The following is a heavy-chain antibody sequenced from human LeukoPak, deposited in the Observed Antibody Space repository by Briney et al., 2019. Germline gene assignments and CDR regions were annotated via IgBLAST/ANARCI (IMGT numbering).Heavy chain of an antibody. V-gene: IGHV4-59*11. CDR3: ARGNYVDWFDP. CDR1: GGSFSNHY. Sequence: PSETLSLTCTVSGGSFSNHYWSWIRQPPGKGLEWIGYMFHTGSTNYIPSLKSRVTISVDTSKNQFSLKLSSVTAADTAVYYCARGNYVDWFDPWGHGTQVTVSS. D-gene: IGHD1-7*01. CDR2: MFHTGST. J-gene: IGHJ5*02.